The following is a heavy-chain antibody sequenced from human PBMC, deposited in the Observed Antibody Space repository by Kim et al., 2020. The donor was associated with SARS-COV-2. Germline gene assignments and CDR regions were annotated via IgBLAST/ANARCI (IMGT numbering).Heavy chain of an antibody. V-gene: IGHV4-39*01. CDR3: ANLDY. J-gene: IGHJ4*02. Sequence: IYSSVLTSSTPSLMSRVTISVDTSMNQFSLKLSSVTAADTAVYYCANLDYWGQGTLVTVSS. CDR2: IYSSVLT.